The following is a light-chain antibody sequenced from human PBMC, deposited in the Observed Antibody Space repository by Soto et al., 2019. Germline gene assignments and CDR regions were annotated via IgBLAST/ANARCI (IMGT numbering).Light chain of an antibody. CDR3: QPYNNWPLT. V-gene: IGKV3-20*01. CDR1: QSVSSSY. CDR2: GAS. Sequence: EIVLTQSPGTLSLSPGERATLSCRASQSVSSSYLAWYQQKPGQAPRLLIYGASSRATGIPDRFSGSGSGTEFTLTISSLQSEDFAIYYCQPYNNWPLTFGGGTKVDIK. J-gene: IGKJ4*01.